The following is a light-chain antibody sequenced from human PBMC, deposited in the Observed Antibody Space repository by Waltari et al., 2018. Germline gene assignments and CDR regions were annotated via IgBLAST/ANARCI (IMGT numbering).Light chain of an antibody. V-gene: IGKV1-5*03. CDR1: QSVSRR. CDR2: KAS. J-gene: IGKJ4*01. Sequence: DVQMTQSPSTLTASVGDRVTITCRASQSVSRRLAWYQQTPGKAPNLLSYKASTLGGGVPSRCSGSASGTEFTRTSSSLQPDDFVTYYCQQYSTYPLTFGGGTKVEI. CDR3: QQYSTYPLT.